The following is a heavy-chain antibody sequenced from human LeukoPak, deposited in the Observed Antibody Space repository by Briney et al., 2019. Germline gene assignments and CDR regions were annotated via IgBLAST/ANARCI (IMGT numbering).Heavy chain of an antibody. Sequence: GGSLRLSCAASGFTVSSNYMSWVRQAPGKGLEGVSVIYSGGSTYYADSVKGRFTISRDNSKNTLYLQMNSLRAEDTAVYYCARDPPARYSSGWYSYWGQGTLVTVSS. D-gene: IGHD6-19*01. CDR1: GFTVSSNY. CDR3: ARDPPARYSSGWYSY. J-gene: IGHJ4*02. V-gene: IGHV3-53*01. CDR2: IYSGGST.